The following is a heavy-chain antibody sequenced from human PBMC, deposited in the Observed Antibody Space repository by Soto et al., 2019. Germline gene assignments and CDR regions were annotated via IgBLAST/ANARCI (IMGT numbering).Heavy chain of an antibody. CDR3: AKAGGLGAVAADY. J-gene: IGHJ4*02. CDR2: IYHSGST. D-gene: IGHD6-19*01. CDR1: GGSISSGGYS. Sequence: QLQLQESGSGLVKPSQTLSLTCAVSGGSISSGGYSWSWIRQPPGKGLEWIGYIYHSGSTYYNPSLKSRVTMSVDRSKNQFSLELSSVTAADTAVYYGAKAGGLGAVAADYWGQGTLVTVSS. V-gene: IGHV4-30-2*01.